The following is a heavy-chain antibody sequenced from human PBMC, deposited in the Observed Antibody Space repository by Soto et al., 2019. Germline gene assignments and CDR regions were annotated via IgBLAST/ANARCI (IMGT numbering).Heavy chain of an antibody. CDR1: GGTFSRHA. Sequence: VQLVQSGAEVRKPGSSVKVSCKASGGTFSRHAISWVRQAPGQGLEWMGGILPIFGTANHAQKFQGRDTIIADESTSTVYMELSSLRSEDTAMYYCARGWGYDSNDYYYAYWGQGTLVIVSS. J-gene: IGHJ4*02. V-gene: IGHV1-69*01. D-gene: IGHD3-22*01. CDR3: ARGWGYDSNDYYYAY. CDR2: ILPIFGTA.